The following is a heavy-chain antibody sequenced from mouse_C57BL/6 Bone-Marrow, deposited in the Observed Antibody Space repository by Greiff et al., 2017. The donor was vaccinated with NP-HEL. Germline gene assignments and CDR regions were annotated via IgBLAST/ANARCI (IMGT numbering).Heavy chain of an antibody. D-gene: IGHD2-5*01. J-gene: IGHJ2*01. CDR3: ARGYSNYDY. Sequence: VQLKESGGDLVKPGGSLKLSCAASGFTFSSYGMSWVRQTPDKRLEWVATISSGGSYTYYPDSVKGRFTISRDNAKNTLYLQMSSLKSEDTAMYYCARGYSNYDYWGQGTTLTVSS. CDR2: ISSGGSYT. CDR1: GFTFSSYG. V-gene: IGHV5-6*01.